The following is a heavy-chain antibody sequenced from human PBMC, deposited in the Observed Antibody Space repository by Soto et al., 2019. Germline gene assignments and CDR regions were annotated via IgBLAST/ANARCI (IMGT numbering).Heavy chain of an antibody. V-gene: IGHV2-5*01. CDR3: AHSQQLVRFDWFDH. Sequence: QITLKESGPTLVKPTQTLTLTCTFSGVSLSTSGVGVGWIRQPPGKALEWRALMYWNDDKRYSPSLKSRRTITEDPSKNQVVLTMTNMDPVDTATSYCAHSQQLVRFDWFDHWGQGTLVTVSS. CDR2: MYWNDDK. CDR1: GVSLSTSGVG. D-gene: IGHD6-13*01. J-gene: IGHJ5*02.